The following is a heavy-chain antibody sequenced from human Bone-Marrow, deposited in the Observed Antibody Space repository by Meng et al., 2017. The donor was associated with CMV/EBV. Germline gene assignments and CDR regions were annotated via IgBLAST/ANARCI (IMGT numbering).Heavy chain of an antibody. CDR3: ARGFQDY. D-gene: IGHD2/OR15-2a*01. CDR1: GGSFSGYY. V-gene: IGHV4-34*01. Sequence: ETLSLTCAGYGGSFSGYYWSWVRQPPGKGLEWIGEINHSGSTNYNPSLKSRVTISVDTSKNQFSLKLSSVTAADTAVYYCARGFQDYWGQGTLVTVSS. J-gene: IGHJ4*02. CDR2: INHSGST.